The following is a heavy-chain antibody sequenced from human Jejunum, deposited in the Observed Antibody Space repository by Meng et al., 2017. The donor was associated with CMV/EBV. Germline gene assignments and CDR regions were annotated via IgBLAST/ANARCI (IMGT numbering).Heavy chain of an antibody. J-gene: IGHJ4*02. D-gene: IGHD1-1*01. CDR1: GGSIRTYS. Sequence: QGQLQDAGPGLVKPSETLSLPCSVSGGSIRTYSWTWIRQPAGKGLEWIGRISSSGSTNYNPSLNSRVTMSVDTSKNHFSLRLSSVTAADTAVYYCARGLDVRNFDYWGQGTLVTVSS. CDR3: ARGLDVRNFDY. CDR2: ISSSGST. V-gene: IGHV4-4*07.